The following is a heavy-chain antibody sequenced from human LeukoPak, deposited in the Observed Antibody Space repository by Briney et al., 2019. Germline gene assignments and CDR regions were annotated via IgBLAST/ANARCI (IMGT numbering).Heavy chain of an antibody. J-gene: IGHJ4*02. Sequence: PSETLSLTCTVSGGSISSYYWSWIRQPAGKGLEWIGRIYTSGSTNYNPSLKSRVTMSVDTSKNQFSLKLSSVTAADTAVYYCAKRGPGSPQSGKYYFDYWGQGTLVTVSS. V-gene: IGHV4-4*07. CDR2: IYTSGST. CDR1: GGSISSYY. D-gene: IGHD3-10*01. CDR3: AKRGPGSPQSGKYYFDY.